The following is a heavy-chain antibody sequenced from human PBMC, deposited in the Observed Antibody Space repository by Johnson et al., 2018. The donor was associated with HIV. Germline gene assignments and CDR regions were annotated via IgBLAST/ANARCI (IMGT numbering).Heavy chain of an antibody. CDR2: IGSAGDT. J-gene: IGHJ3*02. V-gene: IGHV3-13*01. CDR1: GFTFSIYD. D-gene: IGHD1-26*01. Sequence: VQLVESGGGLVQPGGSLRLSCAASGFTFSIYDMHWVRQATGKGLEWVSAIGSAGDTFYPDSVKGRFTISRENAKNSLYLQMNSLRAEDTAVYYCAKVRGVGATAAFDIWGQGTMVTVSS. CDR3: AKVRGVGATAAFDI.